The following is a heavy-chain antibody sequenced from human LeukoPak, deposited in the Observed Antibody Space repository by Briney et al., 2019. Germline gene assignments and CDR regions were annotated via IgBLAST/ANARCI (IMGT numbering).Heavy chain of an antibody. CDR2: ISSSSSYI. CDR1: GFAFNSNS. J-gene: IGHJ4*02. D-gene: IGHD3-22*01. Sequence: GRSLRLSCAASGFAFNSNSMNWVRQAPGKGLEWVSSISSSSSYIYYADSVKGRFTISRDNAKNSLYLQMNSLRAEDTAVYYCARHNYPYDSGGYYYAYWGQGTLVTVSS. CDR3: ARHNYPYDSGGYYYAY. V-gene: IGHV3-21*01.